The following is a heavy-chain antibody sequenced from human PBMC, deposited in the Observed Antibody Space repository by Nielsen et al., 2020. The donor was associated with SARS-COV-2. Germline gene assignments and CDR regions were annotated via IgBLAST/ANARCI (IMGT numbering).Heavy chain of an antibody. J-gene: IGHJ4*02. CDR3: ARQGTTGTTFYFDY. V-gene: IGHV4-59*08. Sequence: SETLSLTCTVSGGSISSYYWSWIRQPPGKGLEWIGYIYYSGSTNYNPSLKSRVTISVDTSKNQFSLKLSSVTAADTAVYYCARQGTTGTTFYFDYWGQGTLVTVSS. D-gene: IGHD1-1*01. CDR2: IYYSGST. CDR1: GGSISSYY.